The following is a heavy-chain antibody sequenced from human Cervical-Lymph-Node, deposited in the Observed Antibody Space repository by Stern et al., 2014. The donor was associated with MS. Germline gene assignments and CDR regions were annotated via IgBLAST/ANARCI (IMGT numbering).Heavy chain of an antibody. CDR2: IIPATTTA. Sequence: QLVQSGAEVKKPGSSLKISCEVSGDTFNRHGVSWVRQAPGQGLEWMGGIIPATTTAGYAQKFQGRVTLTVDEFTRTVYMEMSSLTFEDTAVYYCARESKDGYNFDFWGQGTLVTVSS. V-gene: IGHV1-69*12. D-gene: IGHD5-24*01. CDR1: GDTFNRHG. J-gene: IGHJ4*02. CDR3: ARESKDGYNFDF.